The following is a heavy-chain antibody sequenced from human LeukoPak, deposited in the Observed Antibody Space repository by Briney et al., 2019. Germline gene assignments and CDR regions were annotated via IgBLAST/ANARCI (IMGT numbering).Heavy chain of an antibody. D-gene: IGHD2-2*01. Sequence: PSETLSLTCTVSGGSISSYYWSWIRQPPGKGLEWIGYIYYSGSTNYNPSLKSRVTTSVDTSKNQFSLKLSSVTAADTAVYYCARLSQGYCSSTSCSPLYYYGMDVWGQGTTVTVSS. V-gene: IGHV4-59*08. CDR3: ARLSQGYCSSTSCSPLYYYGMDV. J-gene: IGHJ6*02. CDR2: IYYSGST. CDR1: GGSISSYY.